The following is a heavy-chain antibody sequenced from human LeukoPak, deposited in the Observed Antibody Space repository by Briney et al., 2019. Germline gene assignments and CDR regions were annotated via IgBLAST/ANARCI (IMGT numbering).Heavy chain of an antibody. Sequence: SETLSLTCAVYGGSFSGYYWSWIRQPPGKGLEWIGEINHSGSTNHNPSLKSRVTISVDTSKNQFSLKLSSVTAADTAVYYCARGEATVTANWFDPWGQGTLVTVSS. CDR3: ARGEATVTANWFDP. J-gene: IGHJ5*02. CDR1: GGSFSGYY. V-gene: IGHV4-34*01. CDR2: INHSGST. D-gene: IGHD4-17*01.